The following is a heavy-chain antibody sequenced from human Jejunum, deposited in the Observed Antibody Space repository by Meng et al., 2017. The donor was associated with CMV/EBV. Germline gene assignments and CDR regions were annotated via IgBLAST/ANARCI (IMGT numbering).Heavy chain of an antibody. Sequence: VSGGTISGSYGSWLRQSQGKGLRWIGYIYYTGSTDYNPSLKSRVTISVDTSKNQFSLKLSSVTAADTAVYYCARDVLLGTHNWFDPWGRGTLVTVSS. D-gene: IGHD1-14*01. J-gene: IGHJ5*02. CDR3: ARDVLLGTHNWFDP. V-gene: IGHV4-59*01. CDR2: IYYTGST. CDR1: GGTISGSY.